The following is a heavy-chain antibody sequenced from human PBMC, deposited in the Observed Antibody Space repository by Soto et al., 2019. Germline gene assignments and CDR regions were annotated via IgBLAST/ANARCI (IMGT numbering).Heavy chain of an antibody. D-gene: IGHD7-27*01. J-gene: IGHJ6*03. CDR1: GFILSDCA. CDR2: ISSSSSVI. Sequence: EVQLVESGGGLVQPGGSLRLSCATSGFILSDCAMNWVRQAPGKGLEWVSYISSSSSVIDYADSVKGRFTVSRDNARNSLYLQMDSLIADDTAVYYCARDLSWGSNWYYYMDVWGKGTTVTVSS. CDR3: ARDLSWGSNWYYYMDV. V-gene: IGHV3-48*01.